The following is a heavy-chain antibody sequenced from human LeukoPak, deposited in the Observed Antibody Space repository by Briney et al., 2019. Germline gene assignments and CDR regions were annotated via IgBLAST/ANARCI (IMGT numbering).Heavy chain of an antibody. Sequence: PSETLSLTCTVSGGSISSYYWSWIRQPPGKGLEWIGYIYYSGSTNYNPSLKSRVTISVDTSKNQFSLKLSSVTAADTAVYYCARDLEGPSYYWGQGTLVTVSS. CDR2: IYYSGST. D-gene: IGHD1-1*01. V-gene: IGHV4-59*12. CDR3: ARDLEGPSYY. J-gene: IGHJ4*02. CDR1: GGSISSYY.